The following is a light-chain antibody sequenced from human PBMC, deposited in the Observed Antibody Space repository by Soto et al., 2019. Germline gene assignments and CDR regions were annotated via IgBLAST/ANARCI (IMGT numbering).Light chain of an antibody. V-gene: IGKV3-15*01. CDR2: SAS. CDR1: QSVTTN. Sequence: EIVMTQSPATLSVSPGERVTLSCRARQSVTTNLAWYQQKLGQAPRLLIFSASRRATGIPARFSGSGSGTEFTLTISSLQSEDFAVYYCQQYNVWPRTFGQGTRWRSN. J-gene: IGKJ1*01. CDR3: QQYNVWPRT.